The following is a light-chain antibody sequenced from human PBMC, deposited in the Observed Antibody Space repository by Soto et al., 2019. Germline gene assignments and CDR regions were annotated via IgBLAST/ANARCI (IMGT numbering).Light chain of an antibody. Sequence: EVVRTQSPATLSVSPGERATLSCRASQTVGKNYLAWYQQKPGQAPRLLIYGISARATGIPARFSGSRSGTEFTLTINSLQSEDFAVYYCQQYTNWPITFGQGTRLEIK. V-gene: IGKV3-15*01. CDR1: QTVGKN. CDR3: QQYTNWPIT. J-gene: IGKJ5*01. CDR2: GIS.